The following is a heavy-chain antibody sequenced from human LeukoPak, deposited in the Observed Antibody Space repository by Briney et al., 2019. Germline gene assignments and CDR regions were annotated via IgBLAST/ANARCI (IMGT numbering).Heavy chain of an antibody. D-gene: IGHD6-19*01. CDR3: ARGQIQWLYLRAFDY. CDR1: GFTFSSSA. J-gene: IGHJ4*02. Sequence: GGSLRLSCAASGFTFSSSAMSWVRQAPGKGLEWVSAISNDGGYTYYADSVKGRFTISRDNAKNSLYLQMNSLRAEDTAVYYCARGQIQWLYLRAFDYWGQGTLVTVSS. V-gene: IGHV3-21*01. CDR2: ISNDGGYT.